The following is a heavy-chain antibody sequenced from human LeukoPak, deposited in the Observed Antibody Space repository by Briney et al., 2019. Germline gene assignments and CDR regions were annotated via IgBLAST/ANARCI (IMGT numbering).Heavy chain of an antibody. CDR3: ARDCSSTSCYSRHFDY. CDR1: GYIFTSYG. CDR2: ISAYNGNT. J-gene: IGHJ4*02. V-gene: IGHV1-18*01. D-gene: IGHD2-2*01. Sequence: ASVKVSCKASGYIFTSYGISWVRQAPGQGLEWMGWISAYNGNTKYEQKLQGRVTMTTDTSTSTAYMELRSLRSDDTAVYYCARDCSSTSCYSRHFDYWGQGTLVTVSS.